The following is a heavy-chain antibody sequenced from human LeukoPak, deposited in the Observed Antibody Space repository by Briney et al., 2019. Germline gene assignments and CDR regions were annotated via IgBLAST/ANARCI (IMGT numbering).Heavy chain of an antibody. J-gene: IGHJ4*02. CDR1: GGSFSGYY. CDR3: ARGPGALVVVTPAWGYFDY. Sequence: SETLSLTCAVYGGSFSGYYGSWIRQPPGKGLEWIGEINHSGSTNYNPSLKSRVTISVDTSKNQFSLKLSSVTAADTAVYYCARGPGALVVVTPAWGYFDYWGQGTLVTVSS. CDR2: INHSGST. D-gene: IGHD3-22*01. V-gene: IGHV4-34*01.